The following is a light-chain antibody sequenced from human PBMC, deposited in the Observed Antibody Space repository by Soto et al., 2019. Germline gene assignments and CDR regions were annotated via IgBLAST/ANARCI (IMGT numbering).Light chain of an antibody. J-gene: IGKJ5*01. Sequence: EIVLTQSPATLSLSPGERATLSCRASQSVSSSYLAWYQQKPGQAPRLLIYGASTRATGIPARFSGSGSGTDFTLTISSLEPEDFAVYYCQQRSNWPPITFGQGTRLEI. CDR1: QSVSSSY. CDR3: QQRSNWPPIT. CDR2: GAS. V-gene: IGKV3-11*01.